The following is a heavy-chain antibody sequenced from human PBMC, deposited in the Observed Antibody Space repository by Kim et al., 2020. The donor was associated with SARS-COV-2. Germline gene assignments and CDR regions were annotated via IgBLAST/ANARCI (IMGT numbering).Heavy chain of an antibody. CDR3: ARAVAGPLLPFYS. CDR2: IIPISATA. CDR1: GGTLRSYA. V-gene: IGHV1-69*13. D-gene: IGHD6-19*01. J-gene: IGHJ4*02. Sequence: SVKVSCKAPGGTLRSYAINWVRQAPGVGLEWMGGIIPISATASYAKKFQDRLTITADVSTDTAYMDLGSLTSEDTAVYYCARAVAGPLLPFYSLGQGPL.